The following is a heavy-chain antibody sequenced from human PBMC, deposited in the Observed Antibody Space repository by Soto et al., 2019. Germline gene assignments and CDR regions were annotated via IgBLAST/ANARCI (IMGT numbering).Heavy chain of an antibody. Sequence: QVHLVQSGAEVKKPGASVKVSCTASGYTFTNFGISWVRQAPGQGLEWMGWISAYNGNTNYAQKFQGRVTMTTDTSTSKVEMELRSLRSDDTAVYDCARGGTPFDYWGQGTLVTVSS. D-gene: IGHD3-16*01. CDR3: ARGGTPFDY. V-gene: IGHV1-18*01. J-gene: IGHJ4*02. CDR1: GYTFTNFG. CDR2: ISAYNGNT.